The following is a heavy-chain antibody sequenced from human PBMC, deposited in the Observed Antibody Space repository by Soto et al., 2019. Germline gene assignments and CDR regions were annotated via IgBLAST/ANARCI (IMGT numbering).Heavy chain of an antibody. Sequence: EVQLVESGGGLVQPGGSLRLSCAASGFSLYNYAMDWVRQAPGQGLEWVSYISLSSANIHYADSVRGRFTVSRDNAKNTLYLQMNSLRAEDTAVYYCAKERSVVATTPDFDYWGQGTLVTVSS. V-gene: IGHV3-48*01. CDR3: AKERSVVATTPDFDY. CDR1: GFSLYNYA. CDR2: ISLSSANI. D-gene: IGHD5-12*01. J-gene: IGHJ4*02.